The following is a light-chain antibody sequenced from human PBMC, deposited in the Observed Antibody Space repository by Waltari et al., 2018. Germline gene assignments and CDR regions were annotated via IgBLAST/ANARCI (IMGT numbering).Light chain of an antibody. Sequence: EIVLTQSPATLSLSPGERATPSCRASQSVSHYLAWFQQKPGQAPRLLIYEASRRATGIPTRFSGSGSATDFTLTISSLEPEDFAVYYCQQRSNWLFTFGPGTKVEIK. CDR1: QSVSHY. V-gene: IGKV3-11*01. CDR2: EAS. CDR3: QQRSNWLFT. J-gene: IGKJ3*01.